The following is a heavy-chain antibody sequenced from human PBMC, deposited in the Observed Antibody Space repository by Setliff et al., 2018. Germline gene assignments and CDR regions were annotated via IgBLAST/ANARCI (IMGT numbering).Heavy chain of an antibody. J-gene: IGHJ4*02. CDR3: IDGRNRAWGIY. V-gene: IGHV3-7*01. Sequence: GGSLRLSCVASGFAISSCWMSWVRQAPGKGLEWVANVNPDGSGKYYVDSVKGRFTISRDNAKNSLYLQMDSLRVEDTAVYYCIDGRNRAWGIYWGQGTLVTVSS. CDR1: GFAISSCW. D-gene: IGHD7-27*01. CDR2: VNPDGSGK.